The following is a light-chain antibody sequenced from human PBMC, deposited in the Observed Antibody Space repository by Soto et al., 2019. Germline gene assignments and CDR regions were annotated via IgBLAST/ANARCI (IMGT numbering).Light chain of an antibody. CDR3: AAWDDSQSGVV. CDR1: SSNIGSNY. V-gene: IGLV1-47*01. CDR2: RNS. Sequence: QSVLTQPPSASGTPGQRITISCSGSSSNIGSNYVYWYQQLPGTVPQLLIYRNSERPSGVPDRFSGSKSGTSASLAISGLRSEDEADYYCAAWDDSQSGVVFGGGTKVTVL. J-gene: IGLJ2*01.